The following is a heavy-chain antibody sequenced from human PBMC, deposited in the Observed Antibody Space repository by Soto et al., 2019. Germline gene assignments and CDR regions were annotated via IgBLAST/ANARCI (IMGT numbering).Heavy chain of an antibody. Sequence: QVQLVQSGAEVKKPGSPVKVSCKACGGTFSRYGISWVRQAPGQGLEWMGGIIPIFGTANYAQKFQGRVTITADESTSTAYMELSSLRSEDTAVYYCARARNDNYYYGMDVWGQGTTVTVSS. CDR1: GGTFSRYG. V-gene: IGHV1-69*12. CDR3: ARARNDNYYYGMDV. J-gene: IGHJ6*02. D-gene: IGHD3-22*01. CDR2: IIPIFGTA.